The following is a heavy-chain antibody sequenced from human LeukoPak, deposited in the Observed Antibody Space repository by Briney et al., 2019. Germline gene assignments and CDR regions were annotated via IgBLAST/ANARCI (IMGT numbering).Heavy chain of an antibody. CDR2: ISGSGGST. Sequence: GGSLRLSCAASGFTFSSYAMSWVRRAPGKGLGWVSAISGSGGSTYYADSVKGRFTISRDNSKNTLYLQMNSLRAEDTAVYYCAKDPRAPRGYWGQGTLVTVSS. V-gene: IGHV3-23*01. J-gene: IGHJ4*02. CDR1: GFTFSSYA. CDR3: AKDPRAPRGY.